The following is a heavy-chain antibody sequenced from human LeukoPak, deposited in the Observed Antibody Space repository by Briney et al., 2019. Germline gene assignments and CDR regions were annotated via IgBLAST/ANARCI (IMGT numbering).Heavy chain of an antibody. CDR1: GYNFTIYW. D-gene: IGHD4-23*01. J-gene: IGHJ4*02. CDR2: IYPGDSDT. Sequence: GESLKISCKGSGYNFTIYWIGWVRQMPGKGLELMGVIYPGDSDTRYSPSFQGQVTISVDKSITTAYLQWRSLKASDTAMYFCARLKLTLDYWGQGSLVTVSS. CDR3: ARLKLTLDY. V-gene: IGHV5-51*01.